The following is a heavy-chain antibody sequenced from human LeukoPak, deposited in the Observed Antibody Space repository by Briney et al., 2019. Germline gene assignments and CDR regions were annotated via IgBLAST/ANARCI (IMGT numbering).Heavy chain of an antibody. CDR2: IIPIFGTA. J-gene: IGHJ6*04. V-gene: IGHV1-69*06. CDR3: ASSGWGGLWAVANDYYYYGMDV. CDR1: GGTFSSYA. D-gene: IGHD6-19*01. Sequence: LVKVSCKASGGTFSSYAISWVRQAPRQGLEWMGGIIPIFGTANYAQKFQGRVTITADKSTSTAYMELSSLRSKDTAVYYCASSGWGGLWAVANDYYYYGMDVWGKGTTVTVSS.